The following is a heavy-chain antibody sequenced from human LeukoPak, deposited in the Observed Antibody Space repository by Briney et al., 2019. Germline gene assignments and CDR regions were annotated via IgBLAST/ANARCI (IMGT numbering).Heavy chain of an antibody. D-gene: IGHD2-2*01. V-gene: IGHV1-69*05. CDR3: ARDSGGPRYCSSTSCYGHYDY. CDR2: IIPIFGTA. Sequence: PGASVKVSCKASGGTFSSYAISWVRQAPGQGLEWMGGIIPIFGTADYAQKFQGRVTITTDESTSTAYMELSSLRSEDTAVYYCARDSGGPRYCSSTSCYGHYDYWGQGTLVTVSS. J-gene: IGHJ4*02. CDR1: GGTFSSYA.